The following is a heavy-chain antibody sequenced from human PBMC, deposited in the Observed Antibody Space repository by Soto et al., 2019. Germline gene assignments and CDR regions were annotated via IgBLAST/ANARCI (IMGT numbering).Heavy chain of an antibody. V-gene: IGHV6-1*01. CDR2: TYYRSKWYN. D-gene: IGHD6-13*01. CDR3: AREGIAAAGTYGY. J-gene: IGHJ4*02. CDR1: GDSVSSNSSA. Sequence: SQTLSLTCAISGDSVSSNSSACNLIGQSPSRGVELLGRTYYRSKWYNDYAVSVKSRITINPDTSKNQFSLQLNSVTPEDTAVYYCAREGIAAAGTYGYWGQGTLVTVSS.